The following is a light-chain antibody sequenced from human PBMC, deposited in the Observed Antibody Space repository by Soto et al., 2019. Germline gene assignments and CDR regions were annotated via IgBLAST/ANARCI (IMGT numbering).Light chain of an antibody. Sequence: EIVMTQSPATLSVSPGERATLSCRASQSVSNNFAWYQQKPGQAPRLLIYGASTRATGIPASFSGSGSGTEFTLTISSLQSEDFAVYYCQQYNNWPPYTFGQGTKLEIK. V-gene: IGKV3-15*01. CDR3: QQYNNWPPYT. CDR2: GAS. CDR1: QSVSNN. J-gene: IGKJ2*01.